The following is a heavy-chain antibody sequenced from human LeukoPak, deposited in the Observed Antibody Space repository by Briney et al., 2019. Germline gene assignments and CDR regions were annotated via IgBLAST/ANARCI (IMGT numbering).Heavy chain of an antibody. V-gene: IGHV4-34*01. CDR1: GDSFSGYL. CDR3: ARGRRVSGVRRINWARRENYYYYYIDV. CDR2: VNHVGDT. D-gene: IGHD5-24*01. Sequence: SETLSLTCAVYGDSFSGYLWTWIRQSPGKGLEWIGDVNHVGDTNLNPSLRGRVAIPVDTAKIQFSLRVTSVTGADTGLYFCARGRRVSGVRRINWARRENYYYYYIDVWGKGTTVIVS. J-gene: IGHJ6*03.